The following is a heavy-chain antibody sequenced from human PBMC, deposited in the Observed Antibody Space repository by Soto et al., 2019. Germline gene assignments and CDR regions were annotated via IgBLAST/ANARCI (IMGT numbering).Heavy chain of an antibody. D-gene: IGHD6-13*01. V-gene: IGHV3-49*03. J-gene: IGHJ6*02. CDR3: TRTPGIAAAGTKYYYYYGMAV. CDR2: IRSKAYGGTT. Sequence: PGGSRRLSCTASGFTFGEYAMSWFRQAPGKGLEWVGFIRSKAYGGTTEYAASVKGRFTISRDDSKSIAYLQMNSLKTEDTAVYYCTRTPGIAAAGTKYYYYYGMAVWGQGTTVTVS. CDR1: GFTFGEYA.